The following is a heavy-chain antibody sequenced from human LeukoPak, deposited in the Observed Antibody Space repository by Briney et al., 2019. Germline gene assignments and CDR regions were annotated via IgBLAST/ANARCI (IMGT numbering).Heavy chain of an antibody. Sequence: PGGSLRLSCAASGFTFSTYEMNWVRQAPGKGLEGVSYITTSGNSIYYADSVKGRLTISRDNTKNSLYLQMNSMRAEDTAVYYWARGGSVSYYCDYWGQGTLVTVSS. J-gene: IGHJ4*02. CDR2: ITTSGNSI. CDR1: GFTFSTYE. CDR3: ARGGSVSYYCDY. V-gene: IGHV3-48*03. D-gene: IGHD1-26*01.